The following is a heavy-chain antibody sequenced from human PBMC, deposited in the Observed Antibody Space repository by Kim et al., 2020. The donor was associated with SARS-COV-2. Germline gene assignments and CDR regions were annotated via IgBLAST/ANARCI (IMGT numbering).Heavy chain of an antibody. CDR1: GFTFSSSG. V-gene: IGHV3-33*01. Sequence: GGSLRLSCAASGFTFSSSGMHWVRQAPGKGLAWVAVIWYDGSNKYYADSVKGRFTISRDNSKNTLYLQMNSLRAEDTAVYYCARELWFGESSGGDAFDIWGQGTMVTVSS. CDR3: ARELWFGESSGGDAFDI. J-gene: IGHJ3*02. CDR2: IWYDGSNK. D-gene: IGHD3-10*01.